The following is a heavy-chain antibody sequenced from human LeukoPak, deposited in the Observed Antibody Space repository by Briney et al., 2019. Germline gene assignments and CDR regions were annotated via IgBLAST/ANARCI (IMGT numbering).Heavy chain of an antibody. CDR3: VMFGSSGS. V-gene: IGHV3-7*05. J-gene: IGHJ5*02. D-gene: IGHD3-10*01. Sequence: GGSLSLSCAASAFTFSSNWMGWVRQPPGKGLEWVANINPDGSAKFYVDSVKGRFTISRDNTKNSLYLQMNSLRDEDTAVYYCVMFGSSGSWGQGTLVTVSS. CDR2: INPDGSAK. CDR1: AFTFSSNW.